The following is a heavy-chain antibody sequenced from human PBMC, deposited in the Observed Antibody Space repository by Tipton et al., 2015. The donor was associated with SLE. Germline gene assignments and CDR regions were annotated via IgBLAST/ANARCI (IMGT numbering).Heavy chain of an antibody. CDR3: ALGIISYCSGGSCYSD. Sequence: QSGAEVKKPGASVKVSCKASGYTFTAYYVHWMRQAPGQGLEWMGRIDPDNGGTSYAQKFQGRVTMTRDTSITAAYMELSGLQSDDTAVYYCALGIISYCSGGSCYSDWGQGTLVTVSS. D-gene: IGHD2-15*01. J-gene: IGHJ4*02. V-gene: IGHV1-2*06. CDR1: GYTFTAYY. CDR2: IDPDNGGT.